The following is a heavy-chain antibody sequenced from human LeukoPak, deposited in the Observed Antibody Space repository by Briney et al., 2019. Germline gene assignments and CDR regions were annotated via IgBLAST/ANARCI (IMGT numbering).Heavy chain of an antibody. CDR1: GGSISSGSYY. D-gene: IGHD5-24*01. J-gene: IGHJ4*02. V-gene: IGHV4-61*02. CDR3: AREDGYRYYFDY. CDR2: IYTSGST. Sequence: SETLSLTCTVSGGSISSGSYYWSWIRQPAGKGLEWIGRIYTSGSTNYNPSLKSRVTISVDTSKNQFSLKLSSVTAADTAVYCCAREDGYRYYFDYWGQGTLVTVSS.